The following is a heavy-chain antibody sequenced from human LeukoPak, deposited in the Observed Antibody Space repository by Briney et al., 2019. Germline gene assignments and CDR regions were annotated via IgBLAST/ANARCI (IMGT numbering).Heavy chain of an antibody. J-gene: IGHJ3*02. V-gene: IGHV4-34*01. CDR3: ARYLGYCSSTSCYIQDVNAFDI. Sequence: NPSETLSLNCTVYGGSFSDYYWSWIRQPPGKGLEWIGEINHSGSTKYNPSLKSRVTISADTTNNQFSLKLSSVTAADTAVYYCARYLGYCSSTSCYIQDVNAFDIWGQGTMVTVSS. CDR1: GGSFSDYY. D-gene: IGHD2-2*02. CDR2: INHSGST.